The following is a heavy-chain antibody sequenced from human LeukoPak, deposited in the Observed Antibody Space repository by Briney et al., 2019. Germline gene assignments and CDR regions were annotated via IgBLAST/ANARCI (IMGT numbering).Heavy chain of an antibody. D-gene: IGHD4-17*01. Sequence: GGSLGLSCAASGFTFSNYWMSWVRQAPGKGLEWVANIKEDGSAKHYVDSVKGRFTISRDNAKNSLYLQMNSLRAEDTAVYYCGRVNYGDYRWGQGTLVTVSS. CDR2: IKEDGSAK. J-gene: IGHJ4*02. CDR3: GRVNYGDYR. V-gene: IGHV3-7*04. CDR1: GFTFSNYW.